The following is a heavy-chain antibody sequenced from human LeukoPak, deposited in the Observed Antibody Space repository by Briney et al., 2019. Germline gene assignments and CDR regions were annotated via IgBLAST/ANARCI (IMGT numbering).Heavy chain of an antibody. CDR3: ARDRWDIVVVPAAFNFDF. D-gene: IGHD2-2*01. J-gene: IGHJ4*02. CDR2: IKEDGSEK. V-gene: IGHV3-7*01. CDR1: GFTFSSHW. Sequence: PGGSLRLSCAASGFTFSSHWMSWVRQAPGKGLEWVANIKEDGSEKYYVDSVKGRFTISRDNAKNSLYLHMNSLRVEDTAVYYCARDRWDIVVVPAAFNFDFWGQGTLVTVSS.